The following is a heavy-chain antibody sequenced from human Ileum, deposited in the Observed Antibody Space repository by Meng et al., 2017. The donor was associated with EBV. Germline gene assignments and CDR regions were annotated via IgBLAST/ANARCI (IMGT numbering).Heavy chain of an antibody. J-gene: IGHJ5*02. D-gene: IGHD6-13*01. CDR1: GGPINSSSYY. Sequence: LQLQESGPGLVKPSETLSSTCTVSGGPINSSSYYWGWIRQPPGKGLEWIGSIYYSGRTYYNPSLKSRVTISVDTSKNQFSLKLSSVTAAGTAVYYCARPIAAAGWFDPWGQGTLVTVSS. CDR2: IYYSGRT. CDR3: ARPIAAAGWFDP. V-gene: IGHV4-39*01.